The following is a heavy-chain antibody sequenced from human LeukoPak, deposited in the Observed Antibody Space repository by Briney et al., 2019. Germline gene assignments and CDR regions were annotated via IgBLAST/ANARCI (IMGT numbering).Heavy chain of an antibody. V-gene: IGHV1-8*01. CDR2: MNPNNGNT. CDR3: ARGLGRTTMVTRGGVRFDY. Sequence: WASVKVSCKASGYTFTSYDINWVRQATGQGLEWMGWMNPNNGNTGYAQKFQGRVTMTRNTSISTAYMELSSLGSEDTAVYYCARGLGRTTMVTRGGVRFDYWGQGTLVIVSS. CDR1: GYTFTSYD. J-gene: IGHJ4*02. D-gene: IGHD5-18*01.